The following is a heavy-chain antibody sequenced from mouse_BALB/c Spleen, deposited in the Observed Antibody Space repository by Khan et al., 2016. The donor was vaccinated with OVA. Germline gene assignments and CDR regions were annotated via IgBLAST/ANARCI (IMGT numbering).Heavy chain of an antibody. V-gene: IGHV9-3-1*01. CDR3: ASGGYWYFDV. CDR1: GYTFTNYG. J-gene: IGHJ1*01. D-gene: IGHD1-1*02. Sequence: QIQLVQSGPELKKPGETVKISCKASGYTFTNYGMNWVKQAPGKGLKWMGWINTYTGEPTYADDFKGRFAFSLETSASTAYLQIHNLKNEDTATYFCASGGYWYFDVWGAGTTVTVSS. CDR2: INTYTGEP.